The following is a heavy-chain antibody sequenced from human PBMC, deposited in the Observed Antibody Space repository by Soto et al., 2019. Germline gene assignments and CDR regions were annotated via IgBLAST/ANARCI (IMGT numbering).Heavy chain of an antibody. CDR3: ARVDGGKYYYYMDV. CDR2: MNPNSGNT. V-gene: IGHV1-8*01. J-gene: IGHJ6*03. D-gene: IGHD2-2*03. Sequence: GASLKVSCKASGYTFTIYDINWVRQATGQGLEWMGWMNPNSGNTGYAQKFQGRVTMTRNTSISTAYMELSSLRSEDTAVYYCARVDGGKYYYYMDVWGKGTTVTVSS. CDR1: GYTFTIYD.